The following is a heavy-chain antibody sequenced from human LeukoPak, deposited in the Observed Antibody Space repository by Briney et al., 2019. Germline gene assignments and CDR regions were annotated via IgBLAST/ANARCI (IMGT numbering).Heavy chain of an antibody. CDR3: ARDAYCTNGVCYTYNWFDP. CDR2: ISYDGSNK. J-gene: IGHJ5*02. D-gene: IGHD2-8*01. CDR1: GFTFSSYA. Sequence: PGRSLRLSCAASGFTFSSYAMHWVRQAPGKVLEWVAVISYDGSNKYYADSVKGRFTISRDNSKNTLYLQMNSLRAEDTAVYYCARDAYCTNGVCYTYNWFDPWGQGTLVTVSS. V-gene: IGHV3-30*04.